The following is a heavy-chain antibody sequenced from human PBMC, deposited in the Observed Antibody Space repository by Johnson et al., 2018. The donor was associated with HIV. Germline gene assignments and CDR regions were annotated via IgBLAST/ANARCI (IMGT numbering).Heavy chain of an antibody. V-gene: IGHV3-15*01. CDR2: MKSKNEGGTT. CDR1: GFTFSKAW. Sequence: VQLVESGGGLVQPGGSLRLSCVASGFTFSKAWMTWVRQAPGKGLEWVGRMKSKNEGGTTDYAAPVNGRFTISRNDSKTTLYLQMNSLNTEDTGKYYCATARNRLWSSSGWTGFWAFDIWGQGTMVTISS. D-gene: IGHD6-19*01. J-gene: IGHJ3*02. CDR3: ATARNRLWSSSGWTGFWAFDI.